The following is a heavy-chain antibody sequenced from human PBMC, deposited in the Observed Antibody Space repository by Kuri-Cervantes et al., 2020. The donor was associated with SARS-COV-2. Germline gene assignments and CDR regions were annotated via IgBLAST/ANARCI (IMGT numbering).Heavy chain of an antibody. Sequence: AGTLTLSCAVYGGSFSGYYWGWIRQPPGKGLEWIGSIYHSGSTYYNPSLKSRVTISVDTSKNQFSLKLSSVTAADTAVYYCAREDYYYDSSGSPRHYFDYWGQGSLVTVSS. V-gene: IGHV4-38-2*02. CDR2: IYHSGST. CDR1: GGSFSGYY. CDR3: AREDYYYDSSGSPRHYFDY. D-gene: IGHD3-22*01. J-gene: IGHJ4*02.